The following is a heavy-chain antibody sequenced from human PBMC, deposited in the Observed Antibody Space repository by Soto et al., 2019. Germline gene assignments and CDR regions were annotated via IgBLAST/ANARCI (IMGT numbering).Heavy chain of an antibody. CDR1: GGTFSSYT. V-gene: IGHV1-69*04. CDR2: IIPILGIA. D-gene: IGHD2-15*01. J-gene: IGHJ3*02. Sequence: SVKVSCKASGGTFSSYTISWVRQAPGQGLEWMGRIIPILGIANYAQKFQGRVTITADKSTSTAYMELSSLRSEDTAVYYCARDRVRCSGGSCYSSAFDIWGQGTMVTVSS. CDR3: ARDRVRCSGGSCYSSAFDI.